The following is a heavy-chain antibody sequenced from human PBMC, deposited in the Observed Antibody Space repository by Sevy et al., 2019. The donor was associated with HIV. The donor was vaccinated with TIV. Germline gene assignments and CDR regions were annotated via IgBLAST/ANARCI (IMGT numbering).Heavy chain of an antibody. CDR3: TRGLATADTPEYYFDY. CDR2: ITRNSYEAYGGTT. D-gene: IGHD5-12*01. J-gene: IGHJ4*02. V-gene: IGHV3-49*03. Sequence: GGSLRLSCTTSVFTFDDYAMSWFRQAPGKGLEWVAFITRNSYEAYGGTTDYGASVKGRFIISRDDSKSIAYLQMSSLKTEDTAVYYCTRGLATADTPEYYFDYWGQGTLVTVSS. CDR1: VFTFDDYA.